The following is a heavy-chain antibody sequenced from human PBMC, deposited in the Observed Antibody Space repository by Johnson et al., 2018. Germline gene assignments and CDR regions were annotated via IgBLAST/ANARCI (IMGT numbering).Heavy chain of an antibody. CDR1: GFTFRDYS. V-gene: IGHV3-21*01. CDR3: ARDLFTFRLGELSFDY. J-gene: IGHJ4*02. D-gene: IGHD3-16*02. CDR2: ISSSSSYI. Sequence: VQLVQSGGGLVKPGGSLRLSCAASGFTFRDYSMNWVRQAPGKGLEWVSSISSSSSYIYYADSVKGRFSISRDNAKNSLYLQMNSLRAEDTAVYYCARDLFTFRLGELSFDYWGQGTLVTVSS.